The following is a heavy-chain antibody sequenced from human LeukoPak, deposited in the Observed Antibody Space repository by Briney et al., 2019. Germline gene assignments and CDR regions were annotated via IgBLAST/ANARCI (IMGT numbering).Heavy chain of an antibody. CDR2: IYPGDSD. J-gene: IGHJ5*02. Sequence: GESLKISCKGSGYSFSIYWIAWVRQMPGKGLEWMGIIYPGDSDRYSPSFQGQVTISADKSISTAYLQWSSLKASDTAMYYCARRLHSSSWLNWFDPWGQGTLVTVSS. D-gene: IGHD6-13*01. V-gene: IGHV5-51*01. CDR1: GYSFSIYW. CDR3: ARRLHSSSWLNWFDP.